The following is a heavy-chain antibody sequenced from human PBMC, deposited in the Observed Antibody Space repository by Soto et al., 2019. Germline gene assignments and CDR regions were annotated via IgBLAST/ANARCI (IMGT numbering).Heavy chain of an antibody. Sequence: QVQLVQSGAEMKKPGSSVKVSCQSSGGTFNTYAMNWVRQAPGHGPEWMGDISPMFGAANYAPKFQGRVTLTADESTGTSYMQLSSLTSEDRALDFCAREVQVHTPAFVYWGQGTLVTVAS. CDR1: GGTFNTYA. V-gene: IGHV1-69*19. CDR3: AREVQVHTPAFVY. D-gene: IGHD3-10*01. J-gene: IGHJ4*02. CDR2: ISPMFGAA.